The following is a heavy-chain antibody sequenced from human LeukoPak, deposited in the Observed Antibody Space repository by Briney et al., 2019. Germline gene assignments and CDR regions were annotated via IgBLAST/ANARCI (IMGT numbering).Heavy chain of an antibody. CDR1: GYSFTDYY. J-gene: IGHJ5*02. D-gene: IGHD2-21*01. CDR2: INPNSGGT. Sequence: ASVKVSCKPSGYSFTDYYMHWVRQTPGQGLEWMGWINPNSGGTSSAQKFQGRVTMTRDTSITTVYMEVSWLTSDDTAIYYCARADRLHGGPYLIGPWGQGTLVTVSS. CDR3: ARADRLHGGPYLIGP. V-gene: IGHV1-2*02.